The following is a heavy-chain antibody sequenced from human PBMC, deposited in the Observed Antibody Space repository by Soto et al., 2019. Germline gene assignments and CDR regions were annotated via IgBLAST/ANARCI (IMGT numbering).Heavy chain of an antibody. CDR3: ASPPSSSWYYFNY. CDR2: IIPIFGTA. J-gene: IGHJ4*02. Sequence: QVQLVQSGAEVKKPGSSVKVSGKASGGTFSSYAISWVRQAPGQGLEWMGGIIPIFGTANYAQKFQGRVTSTAYESTSTAYMELSSLISEDTAVYYGASPPSSSWYYFNYWGQGTLVTVSS. D-gene: IGHD6-13*01. CDR1: GGTFSSYA. V-gene: IGHV1-69*01.